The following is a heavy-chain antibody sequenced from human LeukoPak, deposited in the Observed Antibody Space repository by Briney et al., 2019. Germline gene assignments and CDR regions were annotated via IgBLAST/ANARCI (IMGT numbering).Heavy chain of an antibody. V-gene: IGHV3-30*02. Sequence: GGSLRLSCAASGFTFSAYAMHWVRQVPGKGLQWVAFIRYDGSTKYYADSEKGRFTVSRDNSKNTLYLQMNSLRAEDTAVYYCATDRAEYYYDSSGYYSHWGLGALVTVSS. D-gene: IGHD3-22*01. J-gene: IGHJ4*02. CDR1: GFTFSAYA. CDR3: ATDRAEYYYDSSGYYSH. CDR2: IRYDGSTK.